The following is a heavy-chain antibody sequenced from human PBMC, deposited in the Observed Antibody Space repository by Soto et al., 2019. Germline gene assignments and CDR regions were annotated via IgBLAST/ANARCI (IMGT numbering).Heavy chain of an antibody. J-gene: IGHJ4*02. CDR2: INHSGST. D-gene: IGHD3-22*01. CDR3: ARRLYYYDSSGYYVRSYFDY. V-gene: IGHV4-34*01. Sequence: WSWIRQPPGKGLEWIGEINHSGSTNYNPSLKSRVTISVDTSKNQFSLKLSSVTAADTAVYYCARRLYYYDSSGYYVRSYFDYWGQGTLVTVSS.